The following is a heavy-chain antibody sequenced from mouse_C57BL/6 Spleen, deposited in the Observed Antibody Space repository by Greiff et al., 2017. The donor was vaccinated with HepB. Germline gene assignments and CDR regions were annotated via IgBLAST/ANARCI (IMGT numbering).Heavy chain of an antibody. CDR3: ARGGSSNHYYAMDY. D-gene: IGHD1-1*01. CDR1: GYTFTSYW. Sequence: VQLQQSGAELVKPGASVKLSCKASGYTFTSYWMQWVKQRPGQGLEWIGEIDPSDSYTNYNQKFKGKATLTVDTSSSTAYMQLSSLTSEDSAVYYCARGGSSNHYYAMDYWGQGTSVTVSS. V-gene: IGHV1-50*01. J-gene: IGHJ4*01. CDR2: IDPSDSYT.